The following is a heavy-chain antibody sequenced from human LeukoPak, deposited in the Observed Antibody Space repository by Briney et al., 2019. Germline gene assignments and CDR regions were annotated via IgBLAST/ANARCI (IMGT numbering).Heavy chain of an antibody. CDR2: IKQDGSEK. V-gene: IGHV3-7*01. Sequence: GGSLRLSCAASGFAFTSYWMSWARQAPGKGLEWVANIKQDGSEKYYVDSVKGRFTISRDNAKNSLYLQMNSLSAEDTAVYYCATSRSFDYWGQGTLDTVSS. J-gene: IGHJ4*02. CDR3: ATSRSFDY. CDR1: GFAFTSYW.